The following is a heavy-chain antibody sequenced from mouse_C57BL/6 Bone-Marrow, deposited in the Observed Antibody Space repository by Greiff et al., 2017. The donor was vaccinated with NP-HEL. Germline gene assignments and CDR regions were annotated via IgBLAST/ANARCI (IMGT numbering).Heavy chain of an antibody. D-gene: IGHD1-1*01. J-gene: IGHJ2*01. Sequence: EVKLMESGEGLVKPGGSLKLSCAASGFTFSSYAMSWVRQTPEKRLEWVAYISSGGDYIYYADTVKGRFTISRDNARNTLYLQMSSLKSEDTAMYYCTRGYYYGSSIVDYWGQGTTLTVSS. V-gene: IGHV5-9-1*02. CDR3: TRGYYYGSSIVDY. CDR1: GFTFSSYA. CDR2: ISSGGDYI.